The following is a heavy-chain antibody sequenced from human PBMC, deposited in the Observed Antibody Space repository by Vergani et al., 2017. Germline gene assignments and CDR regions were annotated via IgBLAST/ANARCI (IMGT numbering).Heavy chain of an antibody. J-gene: IGHJ4*02. CDR1: GFTFSDYY. V-gene: IGHV4-31*02. Sequence: QVQLVESGGGLVKPGGSLRLSCAASGFTFSDYYMSWIRQAPGKGLEWIGYIYYSGSTYYNPSLKSRVTISVDTSKNQFSLKLSSVTAADTAVYYCAREYCSGQVECLFDYWGQGTLVTVSS. D-gene: IGHD2-15*01. CDR2: IYYSGST. CDR3: AREYCSGQVECLFDY.